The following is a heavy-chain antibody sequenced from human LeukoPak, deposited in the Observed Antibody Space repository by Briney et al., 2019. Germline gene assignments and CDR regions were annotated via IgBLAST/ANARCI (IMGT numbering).Heavy chain of an antibody. CDR2: IYYSGST. J-gene: IGHJ4*02. CDR3: ARGVVIAPQTFDY. CDR1: GESISGFY. Sequence: SETLSLTCTVSGESISGFYWTWIRQPPGKGLEWIGYIYYSGSTNYNPSLKSRVTISVDTSKNQFSLRLSSVTAADTAVYYCARGVVIAPQTFDYWGQGTLVTVSS. V-gene: IGHV4-59*01. D-gene: IGHD2-21*01.